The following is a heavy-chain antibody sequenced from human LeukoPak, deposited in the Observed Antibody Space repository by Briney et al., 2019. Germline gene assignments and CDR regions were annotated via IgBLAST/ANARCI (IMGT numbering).Heavy chain of an antibody. J-gene: IGHJ4*02. D-gene: IGHD1-26*01. Sequence: ASVKVSCKASGGTFSSYAISWVRQAPGQGLEWMGGIIPIFGTANYAQKFQGRVTITADESTSTAYMELSSLRSEDTAVYYCAREKSGSLGGYFDYWGQGTLVTVSS. V-gene: IGHV1-69*01. CDR2: IIPIFGTA. CDR1: GGTFSSYA. CDR3: AREKSGSLGGYFDY.